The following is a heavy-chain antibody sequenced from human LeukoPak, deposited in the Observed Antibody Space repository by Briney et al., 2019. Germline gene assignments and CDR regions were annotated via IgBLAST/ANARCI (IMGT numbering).Heavy chain of an antibody. CDR3: ATGNGLGSNAFDY. CDR2: FDPEDGET. Sequence: GASVKVSCKVSGYTLTELSMHWVRQAPGKGLEWMGGFDPEDGETIYAQKFQGRVTMTEDTSTDTAYMELSSLRSEDTAVYYCATGNGLGSNAFDYWGQGTLSPSPQ. J-gene: IGHJ4*02. CDR1: GYTLTELS. V-gene: IGHV1-24*01. D-gene: IGHD4-11*01.